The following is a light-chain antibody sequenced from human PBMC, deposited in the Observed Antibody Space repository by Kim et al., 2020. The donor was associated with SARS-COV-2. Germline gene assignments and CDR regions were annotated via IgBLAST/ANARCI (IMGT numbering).Light chain of an antibody. V-gene: IGLV2-8*01. CDR1: NSDVGNYYS. CDR3: SSYAGSRTYV. CDR2: EVA. Sequence: QSALTQPPSASGSPGQSVTVSCTGTNSDVGNYYSVSWYQHHPGKAPKLMIYEVAKRPSGVPDRFSGSKSGKTASLTISGRQAEDEADYYCSSYAGSRTYVFGTGTKVTVL. J-gene: IGLJ1*01.